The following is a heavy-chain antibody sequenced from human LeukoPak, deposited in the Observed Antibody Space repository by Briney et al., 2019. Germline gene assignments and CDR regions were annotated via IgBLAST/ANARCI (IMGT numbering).Heavy chain of an antibody. CDR1: GFTFRSYW. V-gene: IGHV3-7*01. D-gene: IGHD1-26*01. CDR2: IKQDGSEN. J-gene: IGHJ6*02. CDR3: ARDEFTNSGSFYDRSGSWLKRAQKKSVPFGMDV. Sequence: RGSLRLSCAASGFTFRSYWMTWGPQAPGKGLEWVANIKQDGSENYSMDSVKGRFTISRDNARNSLYLQMNSLRAEDTAVYYCARDEFTNSGSFYDRSGSWLKRAQKKSVPFGMDVWGQGTTVTVSS.